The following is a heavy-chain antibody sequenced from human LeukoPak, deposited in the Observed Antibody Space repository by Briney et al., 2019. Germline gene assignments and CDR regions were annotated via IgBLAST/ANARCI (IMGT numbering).Heavy chain of an antibody. CDR3: TRMYRNGFDY. J-gene: IGHJ4*02. Sequence: GGSLRLSCAASGFXFSSYWMSWVRQAPGRGLEWVASLKEDGSQKYYVDSVKGRFTISRDNAKNSLYLQMNNLRAEDTAVYYCTRMYRNGFDYWGQGTLVTVSS. CDR1: GFXFSSYW. D-gene: IGHD1-1*01. V-gene: IGHV3-7*02. CDR2: LKEDGSQK.